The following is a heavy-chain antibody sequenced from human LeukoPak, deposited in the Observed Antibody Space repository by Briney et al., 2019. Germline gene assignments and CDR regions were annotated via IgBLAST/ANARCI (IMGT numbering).Heavy chain of an antibody. Sequence: GASFKVSCKASGYTFTSYGISGVRQAPGQGLEWMGWISAYNGNTNYAQKLQGRATMTTDTSTSTAYMELRSLRSDDTAVYYCASGIAAAGTVFDYWGQGTLVTVSS. V-gene: IGHV1-18*01. CDR2: ISAYNGNT. CDR1: GYTFTSYG. J-gene: IGHJ4*02. D-gene: IGHD6-13*01. CDR3: ASGIAAAGTVFDY.